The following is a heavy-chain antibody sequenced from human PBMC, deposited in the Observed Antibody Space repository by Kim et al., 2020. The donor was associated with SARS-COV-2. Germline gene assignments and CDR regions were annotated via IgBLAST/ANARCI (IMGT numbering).Heavy chain of an antibody. CDR3: AQGLMAAAGTPYYFDY. J-gene: IGHJ4*02. D-gene: IGHD6-13*01. Sequence: SVTDRFTISRENTKNTLYLQVNSLRAEATAVYYCAQGLMAAAGTPYYFDYWGQGTLVTVSS. V-gene: IGHV3-23*01.